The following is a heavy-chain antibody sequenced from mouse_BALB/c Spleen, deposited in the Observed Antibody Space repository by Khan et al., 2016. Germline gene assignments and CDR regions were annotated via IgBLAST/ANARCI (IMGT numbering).Heavy chain of an antibody. Sequence: EVQLQESGPGLVKPSQSLSLTCTVTGYSITSDYAWNWIRQFPGNKLEWMGYISYSGSTSYNPSLNSRISITRDTSKNQFFLQLKSVTTEDTATYYCARGMNYWGQGTSVTVSS. V-gene: IGHV3-2*02. CDR3: ARGMNY. CDR2: ISYSGST. CDR1: GYSITSDYA. J-gene: IGHJ4*01.